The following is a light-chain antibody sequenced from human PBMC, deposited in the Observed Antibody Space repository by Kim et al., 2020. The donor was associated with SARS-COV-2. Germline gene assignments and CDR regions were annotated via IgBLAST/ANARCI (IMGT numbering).Light chain of an antibody. V-gene: IGLV3-19*01. Sequence: SSELTQDPAVSVALGQTVRITCQGDSLRSYYATWYQQKPGQAPKVVIYGKDNRPSGVPDRFSGSSSGNTAYLTITGTQASDEADYYCNSRDSSDYVVFGGGTQLTVL. J-gene: IGLJ2*01. CDR1: SLRSYY. CDR2: GKD. CDR3: NSRDSSDYVV.